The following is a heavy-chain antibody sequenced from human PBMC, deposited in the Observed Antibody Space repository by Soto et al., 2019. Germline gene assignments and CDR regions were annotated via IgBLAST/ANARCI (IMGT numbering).Heavy chain of an antibody. CDR2: ISTSGTI. CDR3: AKNLPRTGRCDY. V-gene: IGHV4-4*07. J-gene: IGHJ4*02. Sequence: PSETLSLTCTVSGASISSYFWTWIRQPAGKGLDWIGRISTSGTINYNPSLKSRVTMSVDTSKTHFSLNLSSVTAADTAVYYCAKNLPRTGRCDYWGQGTVVTVSS. CDR1: GASISSYF.